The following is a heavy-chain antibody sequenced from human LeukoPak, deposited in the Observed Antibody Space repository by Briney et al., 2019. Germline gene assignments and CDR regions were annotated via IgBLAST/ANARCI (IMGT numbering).Heavy chain of an antibody. CDR2: INSDGSST. CDR1: GFTFSSYW. J-gene: IGHJ4*02. D-gene: IGHD3-9*01. CDR3: ARAGTQYYDILTGYYRPYFDY. Sequence: TGGSLRLSCAASGFTFSSYWMHWVRQAPGKGLAWVSRINSDGSSTSYADSVKGRFTISRDNAKNTLYLQMNSLRAEDTAVYYCARAGTQYYDILTGYYRPYFDYWGQGTLVTVSS. V-gene: IGHV3-74*01.